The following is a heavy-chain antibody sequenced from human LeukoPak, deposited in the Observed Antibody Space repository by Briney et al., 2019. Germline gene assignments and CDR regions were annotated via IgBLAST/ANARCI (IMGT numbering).Heavy chain of an antibody. V-gene: IGHV3-30*04. CDR2: ISYDGSNK. J-gene: IGHJ6*04. CDR3: ARDHEHIVVVTAIPGDYGMDV. Sequence: GRSLRLSCAASGFTFSSYAMHWVRQAPGKGLEWVAVISYDGSNKYYADSVKGRFTISRDNSKNTLYLQMNSLRAEDTAVYYCARDHEHIVVVTAIPGDYGMDVWGKGTTVTVSS. D-gene: IGHD2-21*02. CDR1: GFTFSSYA.